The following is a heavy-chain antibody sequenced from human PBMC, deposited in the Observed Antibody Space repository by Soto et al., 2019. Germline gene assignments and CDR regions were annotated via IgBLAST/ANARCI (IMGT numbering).Heavy chain of an antibody. V-gene: IGHV3-23*01. Sequence: GGSLRLSCAASGFTFSSYSISWVRQAPWKGLECVSTISGSGVTTYYADSVKGRFTISRDNSKKTLYLQMNSLRSEDTAVYYCEKVRSTKIFDVVRLFDYWGQRTLITVCS. J-gene: IGHJ4*02. D-gene: IGHD3-3*01. CDR2: ISGSGVTT. CDR1: GFTFSSYS. CDR3: EKVRSTKIFDVVRLFDY.